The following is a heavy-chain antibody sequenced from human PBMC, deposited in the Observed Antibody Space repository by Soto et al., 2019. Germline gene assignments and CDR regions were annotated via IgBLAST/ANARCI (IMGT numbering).Heavy chain of an antibody. D-gene: IGHD3-22*01. CDR1: GFTFSSYA. CDR3: AKDFRSGYYDSSGYGEDSDY. J-gene: IGHJ4*02. V-gene: IGHV3-23*01. CDR2: ISGSGGST. Sequence: GGSLRLSCAASGFTFSSYAMSWVRQAPGKGLEWVSAISGSGGSTYYADSVKGRFTISRDNSKNTLYLQMNSLRAEDTAVYYCAKDFRSGYYDSSGYGEDSDYWGQGTLVTVSS.